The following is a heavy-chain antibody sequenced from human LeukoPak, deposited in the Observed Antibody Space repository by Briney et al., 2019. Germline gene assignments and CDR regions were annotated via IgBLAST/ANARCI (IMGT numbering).Heavy chain of an antibody. CDR1: GCTFSTYN. CDR2: ISADSSTV. J-gene: IGHJ4*02. V-gene: IGHV3-48*01. D-gene: IGHD3-22*01. CDR3: VRDNSRGQSLGVIY. Sequence: GGSLRLSCAASGCTFSTYNMNWVRQAPGKGLEWISYISADSSTVQYADSVRGRFTTSRDNAKNSLYLQMNSLRAEDTAVYYCVRDNSRGQSLGVIYWGQGSLVTVSS.